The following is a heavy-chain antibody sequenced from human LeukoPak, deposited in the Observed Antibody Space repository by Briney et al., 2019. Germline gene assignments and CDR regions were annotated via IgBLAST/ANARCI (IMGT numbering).Heavy chain of an antibody. CDR2: IYYSGST. J-gene: IGHJ4*02. CDR3: ACSIAAAGFPFDY. Sequence: SETLSLTCTVSGGSISSYYWSWIRQPPGKGLEWLGYIYYSGSTNYNPSLKSRVTISVDTSKNQFSLKLSSVTAADTAVYYCACSIAAAGFPFDYWGQGTLVTVSS. CDR1: GGSISSYY. D-gene: IGHD6-13*01. V-gene: IGHV4-59*01.